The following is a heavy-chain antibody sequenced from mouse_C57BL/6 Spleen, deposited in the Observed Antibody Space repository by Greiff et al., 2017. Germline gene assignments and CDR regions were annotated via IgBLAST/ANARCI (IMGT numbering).Heavy chain of an antibody. Sequence: EVQGVESGGDLVKPGGSLKLSCAASGFTFSSYGMSWVRQTPDKRLEWVATISSGGSYTYYPDSVKGRFTISRDNAKNTLYLQMSSLKSEDTAMYYCASHENYSNYDWFAYWGQGTLVTVSA. CDR3: ASHENYSNYDWFAY. V-gene: IGHV5-6*01. CDR2: ISSGGSYT. D-gene: IGHD2-5*01. CDR1: GFTFSSYG. J-gene: IGHJ3*01.